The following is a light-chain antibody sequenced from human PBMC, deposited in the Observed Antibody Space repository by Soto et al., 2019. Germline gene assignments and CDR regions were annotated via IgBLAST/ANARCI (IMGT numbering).Light chain of an antibody. CDR1: QSTNSW. CDR3: KPSNTFLR. Sequence: DFEMTQPPSSVSASVGDRVTITCRASQSTNSWLAWYQQKPGKAPKLLIYAASTLEDGVPSRFSGSGSGTHFTLTINSLQPEDFATYYCKPSNTFLRFGGGTKVEIK. J-gene: IGKJ4*02. V-gene: IGKV1-12*01. CDR2: AAS.